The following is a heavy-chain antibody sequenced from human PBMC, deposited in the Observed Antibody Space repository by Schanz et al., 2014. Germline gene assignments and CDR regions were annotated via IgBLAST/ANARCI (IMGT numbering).Heavy chain of an antibody. V-gene: IGHV3-11*01. CDR3: AKDLDTRWQGSFGGVIGH. CDR2: ISSSGSTT. J-gene: IGHJ4*02. CDR1: GFTFSDYY. Sequence: VQLVESGGGLVQPGGSLRLSCAVSGFTFSDYYMSWIRQAPGKGLEWVSYISSSGSTTHYADSVKGRFTISRDNAKNSLFLQMSSLRAEDTALYYCAKDLDTRWQGSFGGVIGHWGQGMLVTVSS. D-gene: IGHD3-16*01.